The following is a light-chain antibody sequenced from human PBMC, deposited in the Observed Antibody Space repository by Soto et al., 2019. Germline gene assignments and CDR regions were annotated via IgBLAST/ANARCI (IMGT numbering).Light chain of an antibody. CDR1: QRISTY. CDR2: TAS. V-gene: IGKV1-39*01. CDR3: QQSYNFPLT. J-gene: IGKJ1*01. Sequence: DLQMTQSPSSLSASVGDRVTITCRASQRISTYLNWYQQKPGKAPNVLIYTASNLQSGVPSRFSGSGSGTDFTLTISSLQPEDFAIYYCQQSYNFPLTFDQGTKVEIK.